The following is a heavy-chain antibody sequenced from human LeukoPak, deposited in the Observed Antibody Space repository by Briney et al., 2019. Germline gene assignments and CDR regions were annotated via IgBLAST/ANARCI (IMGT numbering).Heavy chain of an antibody. V-gene: IGHV4-59*08. Sequence: SETLSLTCAVSGGSISSYYWSWIRQPPGKGLEWIGYIYYSGSTNYNPSLTSRVTISVDTSKNQFSLKLSSVTAADTAVYYCARHVTHYTVTPDYWGQGTLVTVSS. CDR3: ARHVTHYTVTPDY. CDR2: IYYSGST. J-gene: IGHJ4*02. CDR1: GGSISSYY. D-gene: IGHD4-17*01.